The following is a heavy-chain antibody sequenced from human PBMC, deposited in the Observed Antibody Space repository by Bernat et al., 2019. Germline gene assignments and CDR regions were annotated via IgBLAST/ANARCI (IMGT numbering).Heavy chain of an antibody. V-gene: IGHV3-30*18. J-gene: IGHJ4*02. CDR1: GFTFSSYG. CDR3: AKWRVNHDSSGYNN. Sequence: QVQLVESGGGVVQPGRSLRLSCAASGFTFSSYGMHWVRQAPGKGLEWVALISYDGSNEYYADSVKGRFTISRDNSKNTLYLQMNSLRAEDTAVYYCAKWRVNHDSSGYNNWGQGTLVTVSS. D-gene: IGHD3-22*01. CDR2: ISYDGSNE.